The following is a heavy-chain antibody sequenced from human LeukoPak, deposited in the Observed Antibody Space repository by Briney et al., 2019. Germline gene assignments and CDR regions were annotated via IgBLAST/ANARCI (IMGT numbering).Heavy chain of an antibody. CDR1: GGSISSYY. Sequence: PSETLSLTCTVSGGSISSYYWSWIRQPPGKGLEWIGYIYYSGSTNYNPSLKSRVTISVDTSKNQFSLKLSSVTAADTAVYYCARSNGFDWSQYYFDYWGQGTLVTVSS. J-gene: IGHJ4*02. V-gene: IGHV4-59*01. CDR3: ARSNGFDWSQYYFDY. D-gene: IGHD3-9*01. CDR2: IYYSGST.